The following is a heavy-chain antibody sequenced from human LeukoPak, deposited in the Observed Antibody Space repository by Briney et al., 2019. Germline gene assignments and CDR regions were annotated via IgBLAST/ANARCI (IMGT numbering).Heavy chain of an antibody. V-gene: IGHV3-43*02. J-gene: IGHJ4*02. CDR3: ARESETSGWYDY. D-gene: IGHD6-19*01. Sequence: GGSLRLSCAAPGFIFDNYAIHWVRQAPGKGLEWVSLISGDGGSTFYADSVRGRFTISRDNTRESLSLQMSSLRSEDTALYYCARESETSGWYDYWGQGTLVTVS. CDR2: ISGDGGST. CDR1: GFIFDNYA.